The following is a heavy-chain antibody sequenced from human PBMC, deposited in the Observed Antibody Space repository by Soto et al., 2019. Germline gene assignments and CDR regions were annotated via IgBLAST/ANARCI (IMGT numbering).Heavy chain of an antibody. J-gene: IGHJ4*02. Sequence: GASVKVSCKLSGFTFSDYYIHWVQQAPGKGLEWVGLVDPEDGNTRYAEKFQGRVTMTADTSTDTAYVELSSLRSEDTAVYYCATDLQLGTGAYWGQGTLVTVSS. CDR3: ATDLQLGTGAY. CDR2: VDPEDGNT. CDR1: GFTFSDYY. D-gene: IGHD1-1*01. V-gene: IGHV1-69-2*01.